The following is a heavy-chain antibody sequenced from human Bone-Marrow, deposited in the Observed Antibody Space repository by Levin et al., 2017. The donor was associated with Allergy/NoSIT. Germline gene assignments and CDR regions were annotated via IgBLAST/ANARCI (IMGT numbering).Heavy chain of an antibody. V-gene: IGHV4-59*01. CDR1: GGSINSYN. CDR3: AREGGTDP. Sequence: SCSVSGGSINSYNWGWIRQPPGKGLEWIGYIHSSGSSKYNPSLRGRVTMSLDTSKNQFSLRLTSVTAADTAVYYCAREGGTDPWGRGTLVTVSS. CDR2: IHSSGSS. J-gene: IGHJ5*02. D-gene: IGHD1-26*01.